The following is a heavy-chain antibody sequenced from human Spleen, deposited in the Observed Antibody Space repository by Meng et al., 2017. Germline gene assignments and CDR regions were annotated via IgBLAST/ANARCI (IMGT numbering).Heavy chain of an antibody. D-gene: IGHD3-22*01. V-gene: IGHV1-2*06. Sequence: ASVKVSCKASGYTFTAYYMHWVRQAPGQGLEWVGRINPISGGTEYAQNFQGRVTMTRDTSISTAYMELSRLRSDDTAVYYCARGAPAGSYYSMYALWENWGQGTLVTVSS. J-gene: IGHJ4*02. CDR2: INPISGGT. CDR3: ARGAPAGSYYSMYALWEN. CDR1: GYTFTAYY.